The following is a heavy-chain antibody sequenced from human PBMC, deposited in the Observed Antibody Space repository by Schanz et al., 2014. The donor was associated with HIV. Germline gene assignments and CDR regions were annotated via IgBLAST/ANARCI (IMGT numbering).Heavy chain of an antibody. Sequence: QVQLVQSGAEVKKPGASVKVSCKASGYTFTSYYMHWVRQAPGQGLEWMGIINPSGGSTSYAQKFQGRVTMTRDTSTSTVYMELSSLRSDDTAVYYCARGAAEMATMTPWRYWGQGTLVTVSS. D-gene: IGHD5-12*01. CDR1: GYTFTSYY. V-gene: IGHV1-46*01. CDR2: INPSGGST. J-gene: IGHJ4*02. CDR3: ARGAAEMATMTPWRY.